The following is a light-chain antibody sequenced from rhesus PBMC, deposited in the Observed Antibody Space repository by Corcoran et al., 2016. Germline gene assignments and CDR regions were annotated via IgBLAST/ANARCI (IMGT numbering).Light chain of an antibody. J-gene: IGKJ4*01. Sequence: DIQMTQSPSSLSAPVGDRATITCRTSENVNNYSNWYQQKPGKAPKLLVHKASIFQSGCPSRFSGSGSGTDYTFTISSLPSEDVAPYNCQHNYGTPPTFGGGTKVEVK. CDR3: QHNYGTPPT. CDR2: KAS. CDR1: ENVNNY. V-gene: IGKV1-74*01.